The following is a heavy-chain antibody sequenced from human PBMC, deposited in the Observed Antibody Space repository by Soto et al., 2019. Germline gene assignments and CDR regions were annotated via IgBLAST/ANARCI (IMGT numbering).Heavy chain of an antibody. CDR2: IYHSGST. D-gene: IGHD6-13*01. V-gene: IGHV4-4*02. CDR1: GGSISSSNW. Sequence: SETLSLTCAVSGGSISSSNWWSWVRQPPGKGLEWIGEIYHSGSTNYNPSLKSRVTISVDKSKNQFSLKLSSVTAADTAVYYCATSIAAAGTRFDYWGQGTLVTVSS. J-gene: IGHJ4*02. CDR3: ATSIAAAGTRFDY.